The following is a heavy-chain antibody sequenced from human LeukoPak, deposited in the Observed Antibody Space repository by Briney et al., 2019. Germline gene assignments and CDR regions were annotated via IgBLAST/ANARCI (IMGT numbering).Heavy chain of an antibody. D-gene: IGHD1-1*01. CDR3: ARSGTTAPLTYYYYYMDV. CDR1: GGSISSYY. CDR2: IYYSGST. Sequence: SETLSPTCTVSGGSISSYYWSWIRQPPGKGLEWIGYIYYSGSTNYNPSLKSRVTISVDTSKNQFSLKLSSVTAADTAVYYCARSGTTAPLTYYYYYMDVWGKGTTVTISS. V-gene: IGHV4-59*01. J-gene: IGHJ6*03.